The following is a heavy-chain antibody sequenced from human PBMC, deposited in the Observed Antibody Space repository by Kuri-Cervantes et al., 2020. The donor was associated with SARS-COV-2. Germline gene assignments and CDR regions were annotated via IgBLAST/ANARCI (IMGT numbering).Heavy chain of an antibody. CDR1: GYTFTSYD. D-gene: IGHD3-22*01. CDR3: ARFLLPPDFDY. V-gene: IGHV1-18*01. J-gene: IGHJ4*02. Sequence: ASVKVSCKASGYTFTSYDINWVRQAPGQGLEWMGWISAYNGNTNYAQKLQGRVTMTTDTSTSTAYMELRSLRSDDTAVYYCARFLLPPDFDYWGQGTLVTVSS. CDR2: ISAYNGNT.